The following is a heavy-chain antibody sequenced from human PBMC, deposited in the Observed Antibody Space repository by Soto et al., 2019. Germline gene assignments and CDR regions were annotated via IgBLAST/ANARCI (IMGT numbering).Heavy chain of an antibody. CDR2: IIPIFGTA. Sequence: VASVKVSCKASGGTFSSYAISWVRQAPGQGLEWMGGIIPIFGTANYAQKFQGRVTITADESTSTAYMELSSLRSEDTAVYYCARGRGYYDSSGYYPTGDAFDIWGQGTMVTVSS. CDR3: ARGRGYYDSSGYYPTGDAFDI. V-gene: IGHV1-69*13. CDR1: GGTFSSYA. J-gene: IGHJ3*02. D-gene: IGHD3-22*01.